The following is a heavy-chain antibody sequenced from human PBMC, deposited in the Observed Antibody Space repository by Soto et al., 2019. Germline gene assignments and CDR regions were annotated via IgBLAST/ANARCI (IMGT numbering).Heavy chain of an antibody. J-gene: IGHJ6*02. V-gene: IGHV3-30*18. D-gene: IGHD6-19*01. Sequence: QVQLVESGGGVVQPGRSLRLSCAASGFTFSSYGMHWVRQAPGKGLEWVAVISYDGSNKYYADSVKGRFTISRDNSKNTLYLQMNSLRAEDTAVYYCAKPGIAVAGTLYYYYGMDVWGQGTTVTVSS. CDR3: AKPGIAVAGTLYYYYGMDV. CDR1: GFTFSSYG. CDR2: ISYDGSNK.